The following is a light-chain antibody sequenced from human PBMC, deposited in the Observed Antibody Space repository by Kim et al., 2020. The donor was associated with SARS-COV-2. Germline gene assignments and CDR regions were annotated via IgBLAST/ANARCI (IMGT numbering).Light chain of an antibody. CDR3: QQYSSSPAT. Sequence: PGEEPALPARDSQSVSSNYLASNRQKPGPPPRLLIYGASSRATGIPDRFSGSGSGKAFSLTITSREPEDFAVYYWQQYSSSPATFGQGTKVDIK. CDR1: QSVSSNY. CDR2: GAS. V-gene: IGKV3-20*01. J-gene: IGKJ1*01.